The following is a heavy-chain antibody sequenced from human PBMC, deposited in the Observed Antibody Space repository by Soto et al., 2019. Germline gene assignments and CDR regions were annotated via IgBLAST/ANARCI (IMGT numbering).Heavy chain of an antibody. CDR1: GFTFSSYA. V-gene: IGHV3-23*01. Sequence: GGSLRLSCAASGFTFSSYAMSWVRQAPGKGLEWVSAISGSGGSTYYADSVKGRFTISRDNSKNTLYLQMNSLRAEDTAVYYCVTRLLWFGELSFYYYGMDVWGQGTTVTVSS. J-gene: IGHJ6*02. D-gene: IGHD3-10*01. CDR3: VTRLLWFGELSFYYYGMDV. CDR2: ISGSGGST.